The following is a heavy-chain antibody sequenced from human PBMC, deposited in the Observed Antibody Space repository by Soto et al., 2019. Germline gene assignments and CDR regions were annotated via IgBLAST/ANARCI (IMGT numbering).Heavy chain of an antibody. CDR1: GGSISSSSYY. CDR3: ATPIAVAGTFGY. J-gene: IGHJ4*02. Sequence: QLQLQASGPGLVKPSETLSLTCTVSGGSISSSSYYWGWIRQPPGKELEWIGSIYYSGSTYYNPSLKSRVTISVDTSKNQFSLKLSSVTAADTAVYYCATPIAVAGTFGYWGQGTLVTVSS. D-gene: IGHD6-19*01. V-gene: IGHV4-39*01. CDR2: IYYSGST.